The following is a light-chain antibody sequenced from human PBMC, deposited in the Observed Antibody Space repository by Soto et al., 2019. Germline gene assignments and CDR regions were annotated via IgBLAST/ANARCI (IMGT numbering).Light chain of an antibody. V-gene: IGLV2-14*03. CDR3: SSYTGSSTYV. CDR1: SNDVGGYNY. Sequence: QSALTQPASVSGSPGQSITISCTGTSNDVGGYNYVSWYQQHPGKAPKLMIYDVSNQPSGVSNRFSGSKSANTASLTISGLQTEDESDYYCSSYTGSSTYVFGTGTKLTVL. CDR2: DVS. J-gene: IGLJ1*01.